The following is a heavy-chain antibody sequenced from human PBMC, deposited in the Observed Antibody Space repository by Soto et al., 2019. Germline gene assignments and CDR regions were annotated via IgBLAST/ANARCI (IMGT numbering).Heavy chain of an antibody. J-gene: IGHJ6*02. Sequence: GGSLRLSCVTSGFTFSRNTMNWVRQAPGKGLEWVASITSSGSYVYYADSVKGRFSASRDNAKNSLSLQMDSLRAEDTAVYYCARDPGVVVTGGMDVWGQGTTVTVSS. D-gene: IGHD2-21*02. CDR2: ITSSGSYV. CDR1: GFTFSRNT. V-gene: IGHV3-21*01. CDR3: ARDPGVVVTGGMDV.